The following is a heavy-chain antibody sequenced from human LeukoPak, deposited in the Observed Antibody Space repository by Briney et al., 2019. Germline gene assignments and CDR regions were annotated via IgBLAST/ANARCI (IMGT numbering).Heavy chain of an antibody. Sequence: GGSLRLSCAASGFTFNNYAMSWVRQAPGKGLEWVSAISRSGGSTYYTDSVKGRFTISRDNSKYTLFLQMNSLRAEDTAVYCCAKDYSSTWYFWGQGTLVTV. CDR2: ISRSGGST. CDR1: GFTFNNYA. J-gene: IGHJ4*02. V-gene: IGHV3-23*01. CDR3: AKDYSSTWYF. D-gene: IGHD6-13*01.